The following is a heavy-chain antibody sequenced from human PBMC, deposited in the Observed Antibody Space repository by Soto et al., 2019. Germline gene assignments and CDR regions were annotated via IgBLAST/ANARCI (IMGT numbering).Heavy chain of an antibody. D-gene: IGHD6-19*01. CDR3: ARPSGYSSGWYWSDAFDI. Sequence: GGSLRLSCAASGFTVSSNYISWVRQAPGKGLEWVSVIYIGGSTYYADSVKGRFTISRDNSKNTLYLQMNSLRAEDTAVYYCARPSGYSSGWYWSDAFDIWGQGTMVTVSS. V-gene: IGHV3-53*01. J-gene: IGHJ3*02. CDR2: IYIGGST. CDR1: GFTVSSNY.